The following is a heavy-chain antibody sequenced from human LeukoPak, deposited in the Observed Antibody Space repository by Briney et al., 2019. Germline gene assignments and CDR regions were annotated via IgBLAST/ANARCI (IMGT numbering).Heavy chain of an antibody. D-gene: IGHD3-16*01. Sequence: SGKVSYKASGGTFRSYAISGLRQAAGQGLKWLGRIIPILGIANYAQKFQGRVTITADKSTSTAYMELSSLRSEDTAVYYCARDGGNSGAFDIWGQGTMVTVSS. J-gene: IGHJ3*02. V-gene: IGHV1-69*04. CDR3: ARDGGNSGAFDI. CDR2: IIPILGIA. CDR1: GGTFRSYA.